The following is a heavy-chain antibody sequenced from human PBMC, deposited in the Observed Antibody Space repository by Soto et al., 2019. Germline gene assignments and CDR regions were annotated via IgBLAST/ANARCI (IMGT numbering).Heavy chain of an antibody. Sequence: SETLSLTCTVSGGSISSGGYYWSWIRQHPGKGLEWIGYIYYSGSTNYNPSLKSRVTISVDTSKNQFSLKLSSVTAADTAVYYCARDLSVSYNWNDVWMPRHPNYYGMDVWGQGTTVTVSS. CDR2: IYYSGST. J-gene: IGHJ6*02. V-gene: IGHV4-61*08. D-gene: IGHD1-20*01. CDR1: GGSISSGGYY. CDR3: ARDLSVSYNWNDVWMPRHPNYYGMDV.